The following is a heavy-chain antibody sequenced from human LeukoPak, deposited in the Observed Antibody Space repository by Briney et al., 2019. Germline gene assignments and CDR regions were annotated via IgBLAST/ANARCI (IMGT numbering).Heavy chain of an antibody. J-gene: IGHJ5*02. D-gene: IGHD3-3*01. CDR1: GFTFSTYE. CDR2: ISSTGSNI. Sequence: GGSLRLSCAASGFTFSTYEMNWVRQAPGKGLEWVSYISSTGSNIYYADSVKGRFTISRDNAKNSLYLQMNSLRAEDTAVYYCARDLDYDFWSGSGFDPWGQGTLVTVSS. V-gene: IGHV3-48*03. CDR3: ARDLDYDFWSGSGFDP.